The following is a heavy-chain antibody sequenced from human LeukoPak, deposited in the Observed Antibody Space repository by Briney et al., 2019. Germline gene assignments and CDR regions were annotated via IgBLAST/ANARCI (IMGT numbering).Heavy chain of an antibody. CDR1: GYTFTSYG. Sequence: GASVKVSCKASGYTFTSYGISWVRQAAGQGREWMGWISAYNGNTNYAQKLQGRVTMTTDTSTSTAYMELRSLRSDDTAVYYCARVYDFWSGYSWFDPWGQGTLVTVSS. D-gene: IGHD3-3*01. V-gene: IGHV1-18*01. CDR3: ARVYDFWSGYSWFDP. J-gene: IGHJ5*02. CDR2: ISAYNGNT.